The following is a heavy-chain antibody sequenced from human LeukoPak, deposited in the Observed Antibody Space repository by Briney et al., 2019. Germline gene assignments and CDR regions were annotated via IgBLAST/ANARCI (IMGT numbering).Heavy chain of an antibody. CDR2: INPNSGGT. V-gene: IGHV1-2*06. D-gene: IGHD6-13*01. CDR3: AREHPPSFSRQQLPLEVDY. Sequence: ASVKVSCKASGYTFTGYYMHWVRQAPGQGLEWIGRINPNSGGTNYAQKFQGRVTMTRDTSISTAYMELSRLRSDDTAVYYCAREHPPSFSRQQLPLEVDYWGQGTLVTVSS. CDR1: GYTFTGYY. J-gene: IGHJ4*02.